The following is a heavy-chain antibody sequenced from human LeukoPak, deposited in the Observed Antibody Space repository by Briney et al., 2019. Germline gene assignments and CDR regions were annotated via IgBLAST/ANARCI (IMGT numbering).Heavy chain of an antibody. CDR3: ARHSHDYGDY. J-gene: IGHJ4*02. Sequence: PSETLSLTCTVSGGSISSYYWSWIRQPPVKGLEWIGYIYYSGSTNYNPSLKSRVTISVDTSKNQFSLKLSSVTAADTAVYYCARHSHDYGDYWGQGTLVTVSS. CDR2: IYYSGST. V-gene: IGHV4-59*08. CDR1: GGSISSYY.